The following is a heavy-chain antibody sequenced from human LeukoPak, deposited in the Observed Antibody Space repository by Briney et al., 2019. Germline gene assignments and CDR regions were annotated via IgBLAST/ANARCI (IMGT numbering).Heavy chain of an antibody. J-gene: IGHJ1*01. CDR3: ARDSSEFRSLIPH. Sequence: GASVKVSCKASGYTFTSYGISWVRQAPGQGLEWMGGIIPIFGTAKYAQKFQGRVTISADESTSTAYMELSSLRPEDTAVYYCARDSSEFRSLIPHWGQGTLVTVSS. CDR2: IIPIFGTA. V-gene: IGHV1-69*13. CDR1: GYTFTSYG. D-gene: IGHD2-21*01.